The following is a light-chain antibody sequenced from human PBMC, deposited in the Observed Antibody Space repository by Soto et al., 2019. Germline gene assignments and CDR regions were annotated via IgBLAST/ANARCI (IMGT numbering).Light chain of an antibody. CDR2: TES. Sequence: DIQMTQSPSSLSASVGDIVTITCRASQSMSSYLQWYQQKPGKAPKLLIYTESSLQSGVPLRCSVSGSGTDVNLPISSLQPEYFATYYCQQSDRTPLTFGQGSKVEI. CDR1: QSMSSY. V-gene: IGKV1-39*01. CDR3: QQSDRTPLT. J-gene: IGKJ1*01.